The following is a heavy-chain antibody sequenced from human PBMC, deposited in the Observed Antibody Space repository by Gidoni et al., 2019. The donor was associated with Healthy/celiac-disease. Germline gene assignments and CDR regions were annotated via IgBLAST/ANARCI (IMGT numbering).Heavy chain of an antibody. D-gene: IGHD3-10*01. J-gene: IGHJ6*02. CDR1: GFTFSSYA. V-gene: IGHV3-23*01. CDR2: ISGSGGST. Sequence: EVQLLESGGGLVQPGGSLRLSCAASGFTFSSYAMSWVRQAPGKGLEWVSAISGSGGSTYYADSVKGRFTISRDNSKNTLYLQMNSLRAEDTAVYYCAGYFYGSGSQPLSYGMDVWGQGTTVTVSS. CDR3: AGYFYGSGSQPLSYGMDV.